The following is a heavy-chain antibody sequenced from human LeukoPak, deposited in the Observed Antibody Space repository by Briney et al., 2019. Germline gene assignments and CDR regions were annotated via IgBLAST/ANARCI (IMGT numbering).Heavy chain of an antibody. D-gene: IGHD3-22*01. J-gene: IGHJ4*02. CDR1: GFSFSVFW. CDR2: ISGSGGST. CDR3: ARVQGSSGYYYQYYFDY. Sequence: PGGSLRLSCAASGFSFSVFWMHWVRQVPGKGLEWVSAISGSGGSTYYADSVKGRFTISRDNSKNTLYLQMNSLRAEDTAVYYCARVQGSSGYYYQYYFDYWGQGTLVTVSS. V-gene: IGHV3-23*01.